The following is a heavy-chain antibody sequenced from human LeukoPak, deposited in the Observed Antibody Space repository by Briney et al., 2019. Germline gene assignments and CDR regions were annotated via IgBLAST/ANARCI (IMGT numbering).Heavy chain of an antibody. Sequence: GGSLRLSCVASRFTFRSYAIYWVRQAPGKGLEWVSGISGSGGDTYFADSVKGRFTISRDNSKDTVFLQMDSLRAEDTAVYYCAKTTAGYSSGRYPGWPIDYWGQGTLVTVSS. CDR3: AKTTAGYSSGRYPGWPIDY. CDR1: RFTFRSYA. V-gene: IGHV3-23*01. J-gene: IGHJ4*02. D-gene: IGHD2-15*01. CDR2: ISGSGGDT.